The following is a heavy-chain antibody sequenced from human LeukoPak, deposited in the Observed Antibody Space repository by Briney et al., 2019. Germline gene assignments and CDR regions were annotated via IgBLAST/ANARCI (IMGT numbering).Heavy chain of an antibody. CDR3: ARGGSRKEIALAGVFDY. V-gene: IGHV4-59*01. J-gene: IGHJ4*02. CDR1: GGSISSYY. D-gene: IGHD6-19*01. Sequence: SETLSLTCTVSGGSISSYYWSWIRQPPGKGLEWIGYIYYSGSTNYNPSLKSRVTISVDTSKNQFSLKLSSVTAADTAVYYCARGGSRKEIALAGVFDYWGQGTLVTVSS. CDR2: IYYSGST.